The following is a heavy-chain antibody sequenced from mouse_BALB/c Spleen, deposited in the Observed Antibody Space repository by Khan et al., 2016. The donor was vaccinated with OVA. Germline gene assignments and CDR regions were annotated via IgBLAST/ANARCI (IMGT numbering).Heavy chain of an antibody. D-gene: IGHD1-1*01. CDR1: GHSITSDYA. CDR3: ARVYGGDFDY. CDR2: ISYSGNT. V-gene: IGHV3-2*02. Sequence: EVQLQESGPGLVKPSQSLSLICTVTGHSITSDYAWNWIRQFPGNKLEWMGFISYSGNTKYNPSLKSRISITRDTSKNQFFLQLNSVTTEDTATYYCARVYGGDFDYWGQGTTLTVSS. J-gene: IGHJ2*01.